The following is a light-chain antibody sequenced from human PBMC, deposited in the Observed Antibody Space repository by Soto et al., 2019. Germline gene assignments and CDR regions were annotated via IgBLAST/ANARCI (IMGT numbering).Light chain of an antibody. J-gene: IGLJ3*02. V-gene: IGLV2-23*02. Sequence: QSALTQPASVSGSPGQSITISCTGTSSDVGSYNLVSRYQQHPGKAPKLMIYEVSKRPSGVSNRFSGSKSGNTASLTISGLQAEDEADYYCCSYAGSSTSVFGGGTKLTVL. CDR1: SSDVGSYNL. CDR3: CSYAGSSTSV. CDR2: EVS.